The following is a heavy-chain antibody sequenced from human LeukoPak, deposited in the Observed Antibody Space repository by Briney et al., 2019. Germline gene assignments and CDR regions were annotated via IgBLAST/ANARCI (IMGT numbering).Heavy chain of an antibody. Sequence: GGSLRLSCAASGFTVSSNYMSWVRQAPGKGLEWVSVIYSGGSTYYADSVKGRFTISRDNSKNKLYLQMNSLRDEDTAVYYCARDSRRMAYGSGSYYTDYWGQGTLVTVSS. D-gene: IGHD3-10*01. CDR1: GFTVSSNY. CDR2: IYSGGST. V-gene: IGHV3-66*01. CDR3: ARDSRRMAYGSGSYYTDY. J-gene: IGHJ4*02.